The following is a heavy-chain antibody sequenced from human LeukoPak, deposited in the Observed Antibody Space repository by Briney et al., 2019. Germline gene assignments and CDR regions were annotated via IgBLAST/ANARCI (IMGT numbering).Heavy chain of an antibody. V-gene: IGHV4-39*07. CDR2: IYYSGST. J-gene: IGHJ4*02. D-gene: IGHD6-13*01. CDR3: ARDVGDSSSWLYYFDY. CDR1: GGSISSSSYY. Sequence: SETLSLTCTVSGGSISSSSYYWGWIRQPPGKGLEWIGSIYYSGSTYYNPSLKSRVTISVDTSKNQFSLKLSSVTAADTAVYYCARDVGDSSSWLYYFDYWGQGTLVTVSS.